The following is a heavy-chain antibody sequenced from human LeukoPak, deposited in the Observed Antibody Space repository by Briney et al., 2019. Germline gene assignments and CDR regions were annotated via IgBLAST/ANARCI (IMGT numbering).Heavy chain of an antibody. J-gene: IGHJ4*02. V-gene: IGHV4-59*01. Sequence: SETLSLTCTVSGGSISRYYWSWIRQPPGTGLEWIGYIYYTGRADYNPSLKSRVSMSVDTSKNQFSLRVNSMTAADTAVYYCARGDFWSGASTDWGQGTLVTVSS. CDR3: ARGDFWSGASTD. CDR1: GGSISRYY. D-gene: IGHD3-3*01. CDR2: IYYTGRA.